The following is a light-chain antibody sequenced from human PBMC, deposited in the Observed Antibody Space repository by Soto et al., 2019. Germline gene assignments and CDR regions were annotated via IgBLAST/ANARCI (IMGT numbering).Light chain of an antibody. V-gene: IGKV3-15*01. CDR2: GAS. J-gene: IGKJ1*01. Sequence: IVMTQSPATLSVSPGERATLSCRASQSVSSNLAWYQQKPGQAPRLLIYGASTRATGSPDRFSASGSATEFTLTISSLLSEDFAVYYCQQYNDWPRTFGQGTKVDIK. CDR1: QSVSSN. CDR3: QQYNDWPRT.